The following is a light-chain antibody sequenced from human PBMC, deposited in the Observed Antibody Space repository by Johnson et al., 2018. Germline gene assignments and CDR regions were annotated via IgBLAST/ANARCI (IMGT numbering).Light chain of an antibody. J-gene: IGLJ1*01. Sequence: QSVLTQPPSVSAAPGQKVTISCSGSSSNIGNNYVSWYQQLPGTAPKLLIYENNKRPSGIPDRFSGSKSGTSANLGITGLQSGAEADYYCGTWASSLCAGNVFGPGTQVTVL. CDR2: ENN. V-gene: IGLV1-51*02. CDR1: SSNIGNNY. CDR3: GTWASSLCAGNV.